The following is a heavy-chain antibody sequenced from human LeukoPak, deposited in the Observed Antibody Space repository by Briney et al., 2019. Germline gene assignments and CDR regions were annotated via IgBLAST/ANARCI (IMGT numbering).Heavy chain of an antibody. CDR3: AGTEVTAVAGHFDY. V-gene: IGHV3-66*01. D-gene: IGHD6-13*01. CDR1: GFTVRNNN. J-gene: IGHJ4*02. CDR2: IYSGGST. Sequence: GGSLRLSCAASGFTVRNNNMNWVRQAPGEGLEWVSVIYSGGSTYYADCEKGRFTIHRDIYKNTLYLKMKSLRGEDTAVYYCAGTEVTAVAGHFDYWGQGTLVSVSS.